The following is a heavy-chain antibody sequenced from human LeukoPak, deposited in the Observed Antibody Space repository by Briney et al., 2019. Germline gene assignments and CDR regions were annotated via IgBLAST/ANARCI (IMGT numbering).Heavy chain of an antibody. D-gene: IGHD2-2*02. CDR1: GFTFSSYS. CDR2: ISSSSSTI. CDR3: AANDCSSTSCYSFWFDP. J-gene: IGHJ5*02. V-gene: IGHV3-48*01. Sequence: GGSLRLSCAASGFTFSSYSMNWVRQAPGKRLEWVSYISSSSSTIYYADSVKGRFTISRDNAKNSLYLQMNSLRAEDTAVYYCAANDCSSTSCYSFWFDPWGQGTLVTVSS.